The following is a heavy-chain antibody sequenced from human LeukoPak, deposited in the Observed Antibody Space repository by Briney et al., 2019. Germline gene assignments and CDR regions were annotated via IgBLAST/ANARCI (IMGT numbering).Heavy chain of an antibody. CDR1: GGTFSSYA. Sequence: SVKVSCKASGGTFSSYAISWVRQAPGQGLEWMGRIIPILGIANYAQKFQGRVTITADKSTSTAYMELSSLRSEDTAVYYCARARSGYYDFWSGYLLDPWGQGTLDTVSS. CDR2: IIPILGIA. J-gene: IGHJ5*02. D-gene: IGHD3-3*01. V-gene: IGHV1-69*04. CDR3: ARARSGYYDFWSGYLLDP.